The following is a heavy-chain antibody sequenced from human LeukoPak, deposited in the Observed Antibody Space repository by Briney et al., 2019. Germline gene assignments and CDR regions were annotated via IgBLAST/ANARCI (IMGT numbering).Heavy chain of an antibody. V-gene: IGHV3-30*03. CDR3: ARDKGVPAAMRRGYFDY. Sequence: GGSLRLSCAASGFTFSSYGMHWVRQAPGKGLEWVAVISYDGSNKYYADSVKGRFTISRDNSKNTLYLQMNSLRAEDTAVYYCARDKGVPAAMRRGYFDYWGQGTLVTVSS. D-gene: IGHD2-2*01. J-gene: IGHJ4*02. CDR1: GFTFSSYG. CDR2: ISYDGSNK.